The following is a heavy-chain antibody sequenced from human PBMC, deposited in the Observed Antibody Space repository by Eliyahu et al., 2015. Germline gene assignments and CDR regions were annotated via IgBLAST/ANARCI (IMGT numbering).Heavy chain of an antibody. CDR1: GLPFVSYG. Sequence: EVQLVESGGXLVAPGGSXXXPXAVSGLPFVSYGMTWVRQAPGRGLEWVSGINKDGDTFYGDSVRGRFSAPRDNRRDTVHLLMTSLRVEDTAVYYCASDGSEWSRDFWGQGTLVTVSP. D-gene: IGHD3-3*01. J-gene: IGHJ4*02. CDR2: INKDGDT. CDR3: ASDGSEWSRDF. V-gene: IGHV3-21*01.